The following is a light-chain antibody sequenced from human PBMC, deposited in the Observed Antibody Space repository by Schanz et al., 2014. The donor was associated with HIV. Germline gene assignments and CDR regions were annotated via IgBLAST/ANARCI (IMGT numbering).Light chain of an antibody. CDR1: QSVSSSY. J-gene: IGKJ5*01. V-gene: IGKV3D-20*02. CDR3: QQRSNWPVT. Sequence: EIVMTQSPATLSLSPGERATLSCRTSQSVSSSYLDWYQQKPGQAPRLLIVDASNRATGIPARFSGSGSGTDFTLTISSLEPEDFAVYYCQQRSNWPVTFGQGTRLEIK. CDR2: DAS.